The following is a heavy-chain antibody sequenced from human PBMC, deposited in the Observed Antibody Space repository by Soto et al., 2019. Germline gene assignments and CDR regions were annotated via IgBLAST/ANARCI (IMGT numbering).Heavy chain of an antibody. V-gene: IGHV1-24*01. D-gene: IGHD6-13*01. J-gene: IGHJ6*02. CDR1: GYTLTELS. Sequence: QVQLVQSGAAVKKPGASVKVSCKVSGYTLTELSMHWVRQAPGKGLEWMGGFDPEDGETIYAQKFQGRVTMTEDTSTDTAYMELSSRRSEDTAVYYCATRWQQLVFRLDYYYYGMDVWGQGTTVTVSS. CDR2: FDPEDGET. CDR3: ATRWQQLVFRLDYYYYGMDV.